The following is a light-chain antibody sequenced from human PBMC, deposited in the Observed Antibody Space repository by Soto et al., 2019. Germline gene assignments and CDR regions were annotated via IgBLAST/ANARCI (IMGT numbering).Light chain of an antibody. V-gene: IGLV1-47*01. J-gene: IGLJ7*01. CDR3: AAWDDSLSAAV. Sequence: QSVVTQPPSASATPGQRVTISCSGSSSNIGTNYVYWYQQLPGTAPKLLIYRNNQRPSGVPDRFSGSKSGTSASLAISGLRSGDEADYYCAAWDDSLSAAVFGGGTQLTVL. CDR1: SSNIGTNY. CDR2: RNN.